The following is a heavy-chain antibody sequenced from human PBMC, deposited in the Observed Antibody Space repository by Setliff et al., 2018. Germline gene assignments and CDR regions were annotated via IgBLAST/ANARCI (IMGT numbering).Heavy chain of an antibody. Sequence: SETLSLTCAAYGGTFSHYYWTWIRQSPGKGLEWIGEINHSGSTNYNPSLKSRVSISVDTSKNQFYQKLSSVTAADTAVYYCARGRNIAARLLDSWGQGTPVTVSS. D-gene: IGHD6-6*01. J-gene: IGHJ4*02. CDR1: GGTFSHYY. CDR2: INHSGST. CDR3: ARGRNIAARLLDS. V-gene: IGHV4-34*01.